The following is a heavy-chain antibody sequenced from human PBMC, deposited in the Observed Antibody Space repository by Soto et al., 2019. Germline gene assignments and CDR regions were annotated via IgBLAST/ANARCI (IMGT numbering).Heavy chain of an antibody. CDR3: ARDSGKGVEAFDI. D-gene: IGHD6-13*01. V-gene: IGHV1-46*03. J-gene: IGHJ3*02. CDR2: INPSGGST. CDR1: GYTFTSYY. Sequence: GASVKVSCKASGYTFTSYYMHWVRQAPGQGLEWMGIINPSGGSTSYAQKFQGRVTMTRDTSTSTVYMELSSLRFEDTAVYYCARDSGKGVEAFDIWGQGTMVTVSS.